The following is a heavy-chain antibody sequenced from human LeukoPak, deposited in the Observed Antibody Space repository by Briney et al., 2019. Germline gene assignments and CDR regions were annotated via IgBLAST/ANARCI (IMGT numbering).Heavy chain of an antibody. CDR3: ARVELAPDSYYIDV. J-gene: IGHJ6*03. V-gene: IGHV3-48*03. CDR2: ISSSGSTI. D-gene: IGHD1-7*01. Sequence: PGGSLRLSCAASGFSISSYEMNWVRQAPGKGLEWVSHISSSGSTIWYADSVKGRFTISRDNAKNSLYLQMNSLRAEDTAVYYCARVELAPDSYYIDVWGKGTTVTVFS. CDR1: GFSISSYE.